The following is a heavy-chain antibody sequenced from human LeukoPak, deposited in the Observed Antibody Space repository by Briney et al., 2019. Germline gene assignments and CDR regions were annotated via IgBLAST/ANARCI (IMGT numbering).Heavy chain of an antibody. CDR1: GFTVSSNY. J-gene: IGHJ4*02. CDR2: IYSGGST. V-gene: IGHV3-53*01. CDR3: ARGGADIAARSY. Sequence: GGSLRLSGAASGFTVSSNYMSWVRQAPGKGLEWVSVIYSGGSTYYADSVKGRFTISRDNSKNTLYLQMNSLRAEDTAVYYCARGGADIAARSYWGQGTLVTVSS. D-gene: IGHD6-6*01.